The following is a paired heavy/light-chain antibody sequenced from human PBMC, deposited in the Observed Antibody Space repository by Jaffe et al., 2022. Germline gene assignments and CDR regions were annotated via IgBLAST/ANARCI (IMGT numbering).Heavy chain of an antibody. CDR2: IMSDGSNK. J-gene: IGHJ4*02. D-gene: IGHD3-16*01. V-gene: IGHV3-7*05. CDR1: GFTFSDYW. CDR3: VRDVRWGMSDS. Sequence: EVQLVESGGDLVQPGGSLRLSCEASGFTFSDYWMTWVRQAPGRGLECVALIMSDGSNKYYPDSMKGRFTVSRDNAKSSLYLQIHSLRADDTAIYYCVRDVRWGMSDSWGQGTLVTVSS.
Light chain of an antibody. CDR2: DVS. V-gene: IGKV2-29*03. CDR1: QSLLHTDGQTY. Sequence: DIVMTQSPLSLSVTPGQPASISCKSSQSLLHTDGQTYLHWYLQKPGQSPQLLIFDVSKRFSGVPDRFSGSGSGTDFTLRISRVEAEDVGIYYCMQGLYFRTFGQGTKVEIK. CDR3: MQGLYFRT. J-gene: IGKJ1*01.